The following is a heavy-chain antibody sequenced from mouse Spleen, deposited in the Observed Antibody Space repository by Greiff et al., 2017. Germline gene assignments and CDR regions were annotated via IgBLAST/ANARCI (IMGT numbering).Heavy chain of an antibody. D-gene: IGHD2-4*01. Sequence: EVKLVESGGGLVQPGGSLKLSCAASGFTFSSHFMAWVRQTPEKRLEWVATISGGGSYTYYPDSVKGRFTISRDNAKNNLYLQMSSLRSEDTALYYCARRGLRQSFDYWGQGTTLTVSS. J-gene: IGHJ2*01. CDR2: ISGGGSYT. V-gene: IGHV5-9-2*01. CDR3: ARRGLRQSFDY. CDR1: GFTFSSHF.